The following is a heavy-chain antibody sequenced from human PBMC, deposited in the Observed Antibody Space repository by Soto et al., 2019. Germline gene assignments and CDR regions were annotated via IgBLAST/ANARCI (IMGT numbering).Heavy chain of an antibody. V-gene: IGHV5-51*01. Sequence: PGESLKISCKGSGYSFTSYWIGWVRQMPGKGLEWMGIIYPGDSDTRYSPSFQGQVTISADKSISTAYLQWSSLKASDTAMYYCARHRHDSSGYYNWFDPWGQGTLVTVSS. CDR2: IYPGDSDT. J-gene: IGHJ5*02. CDR1: GYSFTSYW. D-gene: IGHD3-22*01. CDR3: ARHRHDSSGYYNWFDP.